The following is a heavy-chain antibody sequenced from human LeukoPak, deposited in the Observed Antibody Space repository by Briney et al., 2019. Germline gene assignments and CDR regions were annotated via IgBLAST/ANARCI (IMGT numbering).Heavy chain of an antibody. V-gene: IGHV3-21*01. J-gene: IGHJ6*02. CDR2: ISSSSSYI. CDR1: GFTFSSYA. D-gene: IGHD2-2*01. Sequence: GGSLRLSCAASGFTFSSYAMSWVRQAPGKGLEWVSSISSSSSYIYYADAVKGRFTISRDNAKNSLYLQMNSLRAEDTAVYYCARASRGYCSSTWGQGTTVTVSS. CDR3: ARASRGYCSST.